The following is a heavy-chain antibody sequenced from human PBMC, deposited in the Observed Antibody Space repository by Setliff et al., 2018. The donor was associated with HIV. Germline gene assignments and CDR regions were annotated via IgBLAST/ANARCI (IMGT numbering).Heavy chain of an antibody. D-gene: IGHD6-19*01. J-gene: IGHJ4*02. CDR3: AIPHSSGWFGRDY. V-gene: IGHV5-51*01. Sequence: GESLKISCKGSGYSFTSYWIGWVRQMPGKGLEWMGIIYPGDSDTRYSPSFQGQVTISADKSISTAYLQWSSLKASHTAMYYCAIPHSSGWFGRDYWGQGTLVTVSS. CDR1: GYSFTSYW. CDR2: IYPGDSDT.